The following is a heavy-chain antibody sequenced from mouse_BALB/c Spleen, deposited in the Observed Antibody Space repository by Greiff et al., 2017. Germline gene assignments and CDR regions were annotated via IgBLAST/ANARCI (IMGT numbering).Heavy chain of an antibody. V-gene: IGHV5-6-2*01. CDR1: GFTFSSYY. CDR2: INSNGGST. J-gene: IGHJ2*01. CDR3: ARQRYGDY. Sequence: DVKLVESGGGLVKLGGSLKLSCAASGFTFSSYYMSWVRQTPEKRLELVAAINSNGGSTYYPDTVKGRFTISRDNAKNTLYLQMSSLKSEDTALYYCARQRYGDYWGQGTTLTVSS. D-gene: IGHD2-14*01.